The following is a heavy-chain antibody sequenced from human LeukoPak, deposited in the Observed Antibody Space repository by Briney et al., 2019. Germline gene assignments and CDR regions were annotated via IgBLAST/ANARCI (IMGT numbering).Heavy chain of an antibody. V-gene: IGHV1-8*01. CDR1: GYTFTSYD. D-gene: IGHD2-2*01. CDR3: ARAGQACSSTSCYLMYAFDI. J-gene: IGHJ3*02. CDR2: MNPNSGNT. Sequence: GASVKVSCKASGYTFTSYDINWVRQATGQGLEWMGWMNPNSGNTGYAQKFQGRVTMTRNTSISTAYMELSSLSSEDTAVYYCARAGQACSSTSCYLMYAFDIWGQGTMVTVSS.